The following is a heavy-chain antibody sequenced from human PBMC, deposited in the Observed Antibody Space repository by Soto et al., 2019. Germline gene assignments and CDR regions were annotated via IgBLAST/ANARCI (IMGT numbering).Heavy chain of an antibody. CDR3: ARVPGGTTVPYYYYYYGMDV. D-gene: IGHD4-17*01. CDR2: IYYSGST. V-gene: IGHV4-30-4*01. J-gene: IGHJ6*02. CDR1: GGSISSGDYY. Sequence: SETLSLTCTVSGGSISSGDYYWSWIRQPPGKGLEWIGYIYYSGSTYYNPSLKSRVTISVDTSKNQFSLKLSSVTAADTAVYYCARVPGGTTVPYYYYYYGMDVWGQGTTVTVSS.